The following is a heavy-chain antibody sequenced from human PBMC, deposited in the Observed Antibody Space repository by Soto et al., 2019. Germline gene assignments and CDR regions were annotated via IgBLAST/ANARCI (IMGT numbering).Heavy chain of an antibody. CDR3: ARVGRLHYFDF. CDR1: GFTCSSYA. Sequence: QVQLVESGGGVVQPGRSLRLSCTASGFTCSSYAMHWVRQAPGKGLEWVAVISYDGSNKYYADSVKGRFTISRDNSKNTLFLQMNSLRAEDTAGYYCARVGRLHYFDFWGQGTLVTVSS. D-gene: IGHD4-17*01. CDR2: ISYDGSNK. V-gene: IGHV3-30-3*01. J-gene: IGHJ4*02.